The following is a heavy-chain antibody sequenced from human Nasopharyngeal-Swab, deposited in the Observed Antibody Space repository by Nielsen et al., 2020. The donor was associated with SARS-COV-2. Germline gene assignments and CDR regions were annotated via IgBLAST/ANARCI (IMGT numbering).Heavy chain of an antibody. V-gene: IGHV4-4*02. Sequence: WIRQPPGKGLEWIGEISHGGDTNYNPSLKSRATISLDKSKNQVSLRLSSVTAADTAVYYCARGGYRRFDPWGQGTLVTVSS. CDR3: ARGGYRRFDP. CDR2: ISHGGDT. D-gene: IGHD5-18*01. J-gene: IGHJ5*02.